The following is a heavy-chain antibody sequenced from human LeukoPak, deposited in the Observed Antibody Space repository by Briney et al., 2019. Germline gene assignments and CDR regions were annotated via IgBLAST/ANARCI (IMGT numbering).Heavy chain of an antibody. D-gene: IGHD3-22*01. CDR1: GYTFTSYG. CDR2: ISGYNGNT. Sequence: GASVKVSCKASGYTFTSYGISWVRQAPGQALEWMGWISGYNGNTNYAQKLQGRVTMTTDTSTSTAHVELRSLRSDDTAVYYCARDFHSSGYYHYFHYWGQGTLVTVSS. CDR3: ARDFHSSGYYHYFHY. J-gene: IGHJ4*02. V-gene: IGHV1-18*01.